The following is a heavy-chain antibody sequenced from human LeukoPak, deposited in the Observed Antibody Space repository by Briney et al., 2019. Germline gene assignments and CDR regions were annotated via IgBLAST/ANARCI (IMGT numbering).Heavy chain of an antibody. CDR2: IYYSGST. CDR3: ATAGPISGRHNYFDS. CDR1: GGSITGSY. D-gene: IGHD3-10*01. J-gene: IGHJ4*02. Sequence: PSETLSLTCTVSGGSITGSYWSWLRKPPGKGLEYIGYIYYSGSTNYNPSLKSRVTISVDTSKNQFSLKLTSVTAADTAVYYCATAGPISGRHNYFDSWGQGTLVTVSS. V-gene: IGHV4-59*01.